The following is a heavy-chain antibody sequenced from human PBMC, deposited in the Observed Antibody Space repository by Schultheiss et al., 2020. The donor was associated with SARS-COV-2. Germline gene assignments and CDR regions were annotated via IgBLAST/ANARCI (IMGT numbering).Heavy chain of an antibody. J-gene: IGHJ6*02. D-gene: IGHD3-10*01. V-gene: IGHV4-61*05. CDR3: ARVISVDEWFGEFNYGMDV. Sequence: SETLSLTCTVSGGSISSSSYYWGWIRQPPGKGLEWIGYIYYSGSTNYNPSLKSRVTISVDTSKNQFSLKLSSVTAADTAVYYCARVISVDEWFGEFNYGMDVWGQGTTVTVSS. CDR2: IYYSGST. CDR1: GGSISSSSYY.